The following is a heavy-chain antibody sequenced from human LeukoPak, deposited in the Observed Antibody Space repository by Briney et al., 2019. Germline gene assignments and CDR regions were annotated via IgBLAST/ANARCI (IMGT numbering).Heavy chain of an antibody. D-gene: IGHD6-19*01. CDR3: ARDERYSSGWYSGAFDY. V-gene: IGHV4-38-2*02. CDR1: GYSISSGYY. Sequence: SETLSLICTVSGYSISSGYYWGWIRQPPGKGLEWIGSIYHSGSTYYNPSLKSRVTISVDTSKNQFSLKLSSVTAADTAVYYCARDERYSSGWYSGAFDYWGQGTLVTVSS. CDR2: IYHSGST. J-gene: IGHJ4*02.